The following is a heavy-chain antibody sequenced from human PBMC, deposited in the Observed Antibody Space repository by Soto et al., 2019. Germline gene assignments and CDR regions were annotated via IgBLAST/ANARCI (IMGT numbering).Heavy chain of an antibody. CDR1: GYTFTAYW. CDR2: IFPGDFDT. D-gene: IGHD3-22*01. CDR3: AKSLFDDSSGYHHDAMDF. Sequence: PGESLRVSCKGFGYTFTAYWIGWVRQMPGKGLEWMGVIFPGDFDTRYSPSFEGQVTISADKSSRTAYLHWSSLKASDTAMYYCAKSLFDDSSGYHHDAMDFWGQGTSVTVS. V-gene: IGHV5-51*01. J-gene: IGHJ6*02.